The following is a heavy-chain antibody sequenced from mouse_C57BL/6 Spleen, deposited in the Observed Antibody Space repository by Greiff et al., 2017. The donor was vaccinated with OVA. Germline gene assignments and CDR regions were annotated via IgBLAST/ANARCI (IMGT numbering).Heavy chain of an antibody. CDR3: ARGPNWDDWYFDV. J-gene: IGHJ1*03. Sequence: EVKLVESGPGLVKPSQSLSLTCSVTGYSITSGYYWNWIRQFPGNKLEWMGYISYDGSNNYNPSLKNRISITRDTSKNQFFLKLNSVTTEDTATYYCARGPNWDDWYFDVWGTGTTVTVSS. V-gene: IGHV3-6*01. D-gene: IGHD4-1*01. CDR1: GYSITSGYY. CDR2: ISYDGSN.